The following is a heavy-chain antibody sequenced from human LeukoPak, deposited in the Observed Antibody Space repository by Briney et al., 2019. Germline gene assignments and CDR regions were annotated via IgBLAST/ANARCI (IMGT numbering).Heavy chain of an antibody. J-gene: IGHJ4*02. CDR3: ASRRDY. V-gene: IGHV3-48*04. CDR1: GYTLSSYS. Sequence: GGSLRLSCAASGYTLSSYSINWVSQAPGKGLEWVSYITSSSSTIYYADSVKGRFTISRDNAKNSLYLQMNSLRVEDTAIYYSASRRDYWGEGTLVTVSS. CDR2: ITSSSSTI.